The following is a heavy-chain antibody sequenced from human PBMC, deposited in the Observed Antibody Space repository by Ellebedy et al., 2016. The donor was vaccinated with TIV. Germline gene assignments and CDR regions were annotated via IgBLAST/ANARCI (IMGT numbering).Heavy chain of an antibody. D-gene: IGHD5-18*01. J-gene: IGHJ3*02. CDR3: ARDGSGYSYPDI. CDR2: IYHIGTT. CDR1: GGSISSSNW. V-gene: IGHV4-4*02. Sequence: SETLSLTCAVSGGSISSSNWWIWVRQTPEKGLEWIGEIYHIGTTNYRPSLKSRVTISIDKSKNQFSLNLTSVTAADTAVYYCARDGSGYSYPDIWGQGTMVTVSS.